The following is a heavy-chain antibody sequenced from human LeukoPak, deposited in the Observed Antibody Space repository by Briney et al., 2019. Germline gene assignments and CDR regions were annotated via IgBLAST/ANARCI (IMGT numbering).Heavy chain of an antibody. Sequence: SETLSLTCAVYGGSFSGYYWSWIRQPPGKGLEWIGEINHSGSTNYNPSLKSRVTISVDTSKNQFSLKLSSVTAADTAVYYCARSSIAARPDGYWGQGTLVTVSS. CDR1: GGSFSGYY. J-gene: IGHJ4*02. CDR2: INHSGST. D-gene: IGHD6-6*01. V-gene: IGHV4-34*01. CDR3: ARSSIAARPDGY.